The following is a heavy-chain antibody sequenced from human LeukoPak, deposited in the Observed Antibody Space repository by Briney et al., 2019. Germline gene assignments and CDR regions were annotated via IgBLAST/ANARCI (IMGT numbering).Heavy chain of an antibody. CDR2: INHSGST. CDR3: ERGWGWNRYYFDY. D-gene: IGHD1-1*01. J-gene: IGHJ4*02. Sequence: SETLSLTCAVYGGSFSGYYLSWIRQPPGKGLEWIGEINHSGSTNYNPSLKSRVTISVDTSKNQFSLKLSSVTAADTAVYYCERGWGWNRYYFDYWGQGTLVTVSS. V-gene: IGHV4-34*01. CDR1: GGSFSGYY.